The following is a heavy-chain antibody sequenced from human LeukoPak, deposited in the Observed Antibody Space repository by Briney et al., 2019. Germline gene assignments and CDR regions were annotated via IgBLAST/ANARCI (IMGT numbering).Heavy chain of an antibody. CDR2: IYYSGGS. Sequence: SETLSLTCTVSGGSISSGDYYWSWIRQPPGKGLEWIGYIYYSGGSYYIPSLKSRVTMSVDTSKNQFSLRLSSVTAADTAVYYCARQIYGDLYYFDYWGQGTLVTVSS. J-gene: IGHJ4*02. D-gene: IGHD4-17*01. CDR3: ARQIYGDLYYFDY. CDR1: GGSISSGDYY. V-gene: IGHV4-30-4*01.